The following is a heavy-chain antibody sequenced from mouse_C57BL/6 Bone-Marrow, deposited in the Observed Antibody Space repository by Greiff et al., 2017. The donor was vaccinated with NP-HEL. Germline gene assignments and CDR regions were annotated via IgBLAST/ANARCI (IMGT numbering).Heavy chain of an antibody. Sequence: VQLQESGPGLVQPSQSLSITCTLSGFSLTSYGVHWVRQSPGKGLEWLGVLWRGGSTDYNAAFICRLRICQDNSTSQDFFKMNSLQAEDTAIYYCARCGNYGAYWGQGTLVTVSA. J-gene: IGHJ3*01. D-gene: IGHD2-1*01. V-gene: IGHV2-2*01. CDR2: LWRGGST. CDR3: ARCGNYGAY. CDR1: GFSLTSYG.